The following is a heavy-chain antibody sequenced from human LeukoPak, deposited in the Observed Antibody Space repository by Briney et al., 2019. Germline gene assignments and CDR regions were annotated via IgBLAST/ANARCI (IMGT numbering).Heavy chain of an antibody. V-gene: IGHV4-34*01. D-gene: IGHD6-6*01. Sequence: SETLSLTCAVYGGSFSGYYWSWIRQPPGKRLEWIGEINHSGSTNYNLSLKSRVTISVDTSKNQFSLKLSSVTAADTAVYYCARDHEYSSSSTPFDYWGQGTLVTVSS. CDR3: ARDHEYSSSSTPFDY. CDR1: GGSFSGYY. J-gene: IGHJ4*02. CDR2: INHSGST.